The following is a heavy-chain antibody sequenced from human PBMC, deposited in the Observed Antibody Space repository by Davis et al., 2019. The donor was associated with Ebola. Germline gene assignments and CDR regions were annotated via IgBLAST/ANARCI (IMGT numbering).Heavy chain of an antibody. CDR3: AKDLNSERSY. Sequence: GGSLRLSCAASGFTFSSYGMHWVRQAPGKGLEWVAVISYDGSNKYYADSVKGRFTISRDNSKNTLYLQMNSLRAEDTAVYYCAKDLNSERSYWGQGTLVTVSS. CDR1: GFTFSSYG. J-gene: IGHJ4*02. CDR2: ISYDGSNK. V-gene: IGHV3-30*18. D-gene: IGHD4-23*01.